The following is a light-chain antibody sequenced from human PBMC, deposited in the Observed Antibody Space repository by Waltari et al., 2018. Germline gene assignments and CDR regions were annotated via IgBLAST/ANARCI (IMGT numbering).Light chain of an antibody. J-gene: IGKJ4*01. CDR2: AAS. V-gene: IGKV1-39*01. CDR3: QQASRTPLT. Sequence: DIQMTQSPSYLSASVGDRVTITCRTSQNINKYLHWYQQKPGKAPKLLIYAASSLQSGVPSRFSGGGSGTDFTLTITSLQPGDFATYYCQQASRTPLTFGGGTKVGI. CDR1: QNINKY.